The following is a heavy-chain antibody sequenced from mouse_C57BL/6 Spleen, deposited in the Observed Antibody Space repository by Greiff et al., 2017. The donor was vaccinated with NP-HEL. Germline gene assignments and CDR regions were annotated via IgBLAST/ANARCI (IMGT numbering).Heavy chain of an antibody. J-gene: IGHJ4*01. CDR1: GFSFNTYA. CDR2: IRSKSNNYAT. D-gene: IGHD4-1*01. Sequence: EVHLVESGGGLVQPKGSLKLSCAASGFSFNTYAMNWVRQAPGKGLEWVARIRSKSNNYATYYAYSVKDRFTISRDDSESMLYLQMNNLKTEDTAMYYCVTGLYAMDYWGQGTSVTVSS. CDR3: VTGLYAMDY. V-gene: IGHV10-1*01.